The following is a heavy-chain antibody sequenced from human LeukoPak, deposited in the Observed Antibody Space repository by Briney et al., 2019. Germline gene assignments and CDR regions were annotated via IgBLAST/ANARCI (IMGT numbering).Heavy chain of an antibody. CDR2: ISSSSYI. Sequence: GGSLRLSCAASGFTFSSYSMNWVRQAPGKGLEWVSSISSSSYIYYADSVKGRFTISRDNAKNSLYLQMNSLRAEDTAVYYCARASGSGQFDYWGQGTLVTVSS. J-gene: IGHJ4*02. V-gene: IGHV3-21*01. CDR1: GFTFSSYS. CDR3: ARASGSGQFDY. D-gene: IGHD3-3*01.